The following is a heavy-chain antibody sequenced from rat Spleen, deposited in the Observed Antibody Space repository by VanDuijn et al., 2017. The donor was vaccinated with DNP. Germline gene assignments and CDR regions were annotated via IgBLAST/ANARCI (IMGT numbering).Heavy chain of an antibody. J-gene: IGHJ2*01. Sequence: EVQLQESGSGLVKPSQSLSLTCSVTGYSITSNYWGWIRKFPGNKMEYIGHISYSGSTNYNPSLRSRISITRDTSKNHFFLHLNSVTTEDTATYYCARWTRYFDYWGQGVMGTVSS. CDR3: ARWTRYFDY. CDR1: GYSITSNY. V-gene: IGHV3-1*01. CDR2: ISYSGST.